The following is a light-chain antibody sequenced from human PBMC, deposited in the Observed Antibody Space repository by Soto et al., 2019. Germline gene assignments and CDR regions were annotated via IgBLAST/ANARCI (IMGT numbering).Light chain of an antibody. V-gene: IGLV2-18*01. J-gene: IGLJ2*01. Sequence: QSALTQPPSVSGSPGQSVTIPCTATSSDVGAYNRVSWYQQHPGTPPKLMISEVNNRPSGVPDRFSRSKSGNTASLTISGLQAEDEADYYCSLYTSSNNLAFGGGTKLTVL. CDR3: SLYTSSNNLA. CDR1: SSDVGAYNR. CDR2: EVN.